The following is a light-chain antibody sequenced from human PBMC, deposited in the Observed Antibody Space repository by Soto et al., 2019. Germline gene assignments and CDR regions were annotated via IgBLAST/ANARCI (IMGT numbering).Light chain of an antibody. J-gene: IGLJ1*01. V-gene: IGLV1-44*01. CDR2: SNN. CDR3: AAWDDSLNGLYV. CDR1: SSNIGSNT. Sequence: QSVLTQPPSASGTPGQRVTISCSGSSSNIGSNTVNWYQHLPGTAPKLLIYSNNQRPSGVPDRFSGSKSGTSASLAISGLQSEDEAEYYCAAWDDSLNGLYVFGTGTKLTVL.